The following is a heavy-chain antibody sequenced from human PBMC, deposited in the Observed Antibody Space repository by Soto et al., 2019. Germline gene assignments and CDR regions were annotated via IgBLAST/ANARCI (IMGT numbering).Heavy chain of an antibody. CDR2: ISGSGGST. V-gene: IGHV3-23*01. CDR1: GYTFSSYA. Sequence: EVQLLESGGGLVQPGGSVRLSCAGSGYTFSSYAMSWVRQAPGKGLEWVSGISGSGGSTYYAASVKGRFTISRDNSKNMLDLQMNSLRAEDTAVYYCAKSWFGEVHFDFWGQGTLVTVSS. CDR3: AKSWFGEVHFDF. D-gene: IGHD3-10*01. J-gene: IGHJ4*02.